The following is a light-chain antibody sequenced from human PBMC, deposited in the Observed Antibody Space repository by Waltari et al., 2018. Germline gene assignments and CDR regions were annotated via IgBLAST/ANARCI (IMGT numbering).Light chain of an antibody. CDR1: QSVFYSARNKNY. J-gene: IGKJ4*01. CDR2: ATS. V-gene: IGKV4-1*01. CDR3: HQYYTYPLT. Sequence: DIVMTQSPDSLAVSLGERATINCKSSQSVFYSARNKNYLSWYQQKPGQPPKLLIYATSTRESGVPDRFSGSGSGTEFTLTISSLQAEDVAVYFCHQYYTYPLTFGGGTKVEIK.